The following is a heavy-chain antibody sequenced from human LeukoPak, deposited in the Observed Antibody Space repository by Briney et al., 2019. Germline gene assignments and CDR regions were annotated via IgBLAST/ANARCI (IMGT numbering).Heavy chain of an antibody. CDR1: GYTFTGYY. J-gene: IGHJ4*02. CDR2: INPNSGGT. CDR3: ARFLEGRRLRSGFDY. D-gene: IGHD3-3*01. Sequence: ASVKVSCKASGYTFTGYYMHWVRQAPGQGLEWMGWINPNSGGTNYAQKFQGRVTMTRDTSISTAYMEQSRLRSDDTAVYYCARFLEGRRLRSGFDYWGQGTLVTVSS. V-gene: IGHV1-2*02.